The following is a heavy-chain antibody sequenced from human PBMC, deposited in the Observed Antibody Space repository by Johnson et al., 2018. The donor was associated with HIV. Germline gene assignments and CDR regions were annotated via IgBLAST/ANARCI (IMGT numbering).Heavy chain of an antibody. V-gene: IGHV3-7*03. CDR1: GFTFSSYG. CDR2: IKGDGSEK. CDR3: AREGYSGSLVWPDAFDI. D-gene: IGHD1-26*01. Sequence: VQLVESGGGVVQPGRSLRLSCAASGFTFSSYGMHWVRQAPGKGLEWVANIKGDGSEKYYVDSVKGRFTISRDNAKNSLYLQMNSLRAEDTAVYYCAREGYSGSLVWPDAFDIWGQGTMVTVSS. J-gene: IGHJ3*02.